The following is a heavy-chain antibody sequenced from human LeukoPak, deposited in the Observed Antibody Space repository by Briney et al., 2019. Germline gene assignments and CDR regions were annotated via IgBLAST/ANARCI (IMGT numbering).Heavy chain of an antibody. V-gene: IGHV3-23*01. CDR1: GFTFSSYA. Sequence: PGGSLRLSCAASGFTFSSYAMGWVRQAPGKGLEWVSAISGSGGSTYYADSVKGRFTISRDNSKNTLYLQMNSLRAEDTAVYYCAKDYSHDFWSGYYPTTPYFDYWGQGTLVTVSS. J-gene: IGHJ4*02. CDR2: ISGSGGST. CDR3: AKDYSHDFWSGYYPTTPYFDY. D-gene: IGHD3-3*01.